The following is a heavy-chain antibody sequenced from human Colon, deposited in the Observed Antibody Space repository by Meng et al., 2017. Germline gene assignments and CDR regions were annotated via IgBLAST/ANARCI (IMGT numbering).Heavy chain of an antibody. Sequence: ASVKVSCKASGYSFNSYAIHWMRQAPGQRLEWMGWLNAGSGDTKYSQQFQGRVTFTRDTSASTAYMELSSLRSDDTAIYFCAKVRYFLADYYYFDYWGQGTRVTVSS. D-gene: IGHD2/OR15-2a*01. CDR2: LNAGSGDT. J-gene: IGHJ4*02. CDR3: AKVRYFLADYYYFDY. V-gene: IGHV1-3*01. CDR1: GYSFNSYA.